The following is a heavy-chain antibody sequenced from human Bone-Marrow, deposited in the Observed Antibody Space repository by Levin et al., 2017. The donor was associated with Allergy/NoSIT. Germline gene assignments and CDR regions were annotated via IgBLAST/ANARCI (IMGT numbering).Heavy chain of an antibody. CDR1: GFTFSSYW. D-gene: IGHD5-12*01. J-gene: IGHJ4*02. V-gene: IGHV3-7*01. Sequence: GGSLRLSCAASGFTFSSYWMSWVRQAPGKGLEWVANIKQDGSEKYYVDSVKGRFTISRDNAKNSLYLQMNSLRAEDTAVYYCARAPRGSRWGYFDYWGQGTLVTVSS. CDR3: ARAPRGSRWGYFDY. CDR2: IKQDGSEK.